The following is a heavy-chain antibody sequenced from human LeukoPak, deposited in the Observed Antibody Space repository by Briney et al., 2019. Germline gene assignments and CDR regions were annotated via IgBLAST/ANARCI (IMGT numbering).Heavy chain of an antibody. V-gene: IGHV1-46*01. J-gene: IGHJ5*02. CDR3: ARDLSRFGEFPQGWFDP. CDR2: INPSGGST. Sequence: ASVKVSCKASGYTFTSYYMHWVRQAPGQGLEWMGIINPSGGSTSYAQKFQGRVTMTRDTSTSTVYMELSSLRSEDTAVYYCARDLSRFGEFPQGWFDPWGQGTLVTVSS. CDR1: GYTFTSYY. D-gene: IGHD3-10*02.